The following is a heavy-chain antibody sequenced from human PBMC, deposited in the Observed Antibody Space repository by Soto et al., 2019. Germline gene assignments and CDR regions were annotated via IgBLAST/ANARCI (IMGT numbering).Heavy chain of an antibody. Sequence: EVLLVESGGGLIQPGGSLRLSCAASGFAVSSKYMTWVRQAPGKGLEWVSVIYGGGTIYYADSVKGRFTISRDTSKNTLYLQMNSLRAEDTAVYYCVQTTGWPGFDFWGQGTLVTVSS. CDR3: VQTTGWPGFDF. CDR2: IYGGGTI. CDR1: GFAVSSKY. D-gene: IGHD6-19*01. J-gene: IGHJ4*02. V-gene: IGHV3-53*01.